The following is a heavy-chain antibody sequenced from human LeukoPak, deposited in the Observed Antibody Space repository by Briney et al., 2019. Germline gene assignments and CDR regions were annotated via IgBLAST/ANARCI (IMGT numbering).Heavy chain of an antibody. Sequence: SETLSLTCTVSGGSISSSSYYWGWIRQPPGKGLEWIGEINRSASTNYNPSLKSRVTISIDTSKNQFSLKLSSVTAADTAVYYCARRPIVGSTGFYFDPWGPGTLVTVSS. V-gene: IGHV4-39*01. J-gene: IGHJ5*02. CDR2: INRSAST. CDR1: GGSISSSSYY. D-gene: IGHD1-26*01. CDR3: ARRPIVGSTGFYFDP.